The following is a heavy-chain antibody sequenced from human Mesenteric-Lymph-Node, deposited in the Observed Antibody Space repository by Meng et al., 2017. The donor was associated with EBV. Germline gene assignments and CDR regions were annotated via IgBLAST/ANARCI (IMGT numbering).Heavy chain of an antibody. V-gene: IGHV4-34*01. Sequence: QVQPTHGGPGLLRPSESLSLPGSVKGGSFRGYYWSWIRQPPGKGLEWIGEINHSGSTNYNPSLKSRVTISVDTSKNQFSLKLSSVTAADTAVYYCARFGAILRGFDYWGQGTLVTVSS. D-gene: IGHD3-10*01. J-gene: IGHJ4*02. CDR1: GGSFRGYY. CDR2: INHSGST. CDR3: ARFGAILRGFDY.